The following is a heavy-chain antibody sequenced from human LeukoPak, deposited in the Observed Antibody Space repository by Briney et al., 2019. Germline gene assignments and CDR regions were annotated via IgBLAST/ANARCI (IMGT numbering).Heavy chain of an antibody. CDR3: AKASLWFGEFYAFDI. D-gene: IGHD3-10*01. V-gene: IGHV3-9*01. CDR1: GFTFDDYA. Sequence: GRSLRLSCAASGFTFDDYAMHWVRQAPGKGLEWVSGISWNSGSVGYADSVKGRFTISRDNAKNSLYLQMNSLRAEDTALYYCAKASLWFGEFYAFDIWGQGTMVTVSS. CDR2: ISWNSGSV. J-gene: IGHJ3*02.